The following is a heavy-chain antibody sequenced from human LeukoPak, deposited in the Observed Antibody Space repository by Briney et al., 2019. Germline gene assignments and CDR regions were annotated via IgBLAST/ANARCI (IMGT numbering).Heavy chain of an antibody. Sequence: GGSLRLSCSASGFTFSNYEMNWVRQAPGRGLEWVSYISSSGLTMYYADSVKGRFIISRDNAKNSLYLQMNSLRAEDTAVYYCARRTTGDDYWGQGTLVTVSS. CDR2: ISSSGLTM. D-gene: IGHD4-17*01. CDR1: GFTFSNYE. CDR3: ARRTTGDDY. J-gene: IGHJ4*02. V-gene: IGHV3-48*03.